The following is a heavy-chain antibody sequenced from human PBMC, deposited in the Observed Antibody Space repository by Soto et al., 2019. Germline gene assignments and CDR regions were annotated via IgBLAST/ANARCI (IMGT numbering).Heavy chain of an antibody. CDR1: GFTFSSYA. Sequence: HPGGSLRLSCAASGFTFSSYAMHWVRQAPGKGLEWVAVISYDGSNKYYADSVKGRFTISRDNSKNTLYLQMNSLRAEDTAVYYCARDLTVTTFNYYYGMDVWGQGTTVTVSS. J-gene: IGHJ6*02. CDR2: ISYDGSNK. CDR3: ARDLTVTTFNYYYGMDV. V-gene: IGHV3-30-3*01. D-gene: IGHD4-17*01.